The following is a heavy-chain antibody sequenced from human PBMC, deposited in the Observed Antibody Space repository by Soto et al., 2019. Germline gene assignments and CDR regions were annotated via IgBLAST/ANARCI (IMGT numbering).Heavy chain of an antibody. D-gene: IGHD3-3*01. CDR1: GGSFSGYY. Sequence: SETLSLTCVVYGGSFSGYYWAWIRQPPGQGLEWIGEINHGGSTNYNSSLESRVAISVDTSKNQFSLKVTSVTAADTAAYYCARVSVILGSDLWSGYKRWFDPWGQGTQVTVSS. CDR3: ARVSVILGSDLWSGYKRWFDP. J-gene: IGHJ5*02. CDR2: INHGGST. V-gene: IGHV4-34*01.